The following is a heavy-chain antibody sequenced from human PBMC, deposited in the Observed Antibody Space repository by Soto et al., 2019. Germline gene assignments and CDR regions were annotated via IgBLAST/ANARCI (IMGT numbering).Heavy chain of an antibody. J-gene: IGHJ1*01. Sequence: QVHLVESGGGVVQPGKSLRVSCAASGFTFNTYAMHWVRQAPGKGLEWVAVISSDGSCKYYADSVRGRFTISRDNSKNTLYLEMNSLRAEDTAVYYCAKDYIANCGGACYWGRHFQHWGQGTLVTVSS. CDR2: ISSDGSCK. CDR3: AKDYIANCGGACYWGRHFQH. D-gene: IGHD2-21*02. V-gene: IGHV3-30*18. CDR1: GFTFNTYA.